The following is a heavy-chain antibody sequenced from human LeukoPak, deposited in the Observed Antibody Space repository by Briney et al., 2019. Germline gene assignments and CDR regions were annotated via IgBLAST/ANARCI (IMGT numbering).Heavy chain of an antibody. D-gene: IGHD5-12*01. CDR3: VTDVSGSLGD. Sequence: PGGSLRLSCEASGFMFSNYWMNCGRQAPGRGLEWVANIKRDGSEKHYVDSVKGRFTISRDNAKNSLYLRMSSLRAEDTAVYYCVTDVSGSLGDWGQGTLVTVSS. CDR1: GFMFSNYW. J-gene: IGHJ1*01. CDR2: IKRDGSEK. V-gene: IGHV3-7*05.